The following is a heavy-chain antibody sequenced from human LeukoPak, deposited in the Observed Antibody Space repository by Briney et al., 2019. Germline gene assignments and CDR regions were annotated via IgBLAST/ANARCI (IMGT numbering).Heavy chain of an antibody. V-gene: IGHV4-4*07. CDR2: IYTSTST. Sequence: PSETLSLTCTVSGGSISSYYWSWIRQPAGKGLEWIGCIYTSTSTNYNPYLKSRVTMSVDTSKNQFSLKLSSVTAADTAVYYCAREIRRDTAMVDWGQGTLVTVSS. D-gene: IGHD5-18*01. CDR1: GGSISSYY. CDR3: AREIRRDTAMVD. J-gene: IGHJ4*02.